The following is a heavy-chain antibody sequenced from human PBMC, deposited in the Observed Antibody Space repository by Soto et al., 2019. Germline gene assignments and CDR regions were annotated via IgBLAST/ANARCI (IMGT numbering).Heavy chain of an antibody. CDR2: IYYRGST. Sequence: PSETLSLTCAVYGGSVNGYYWNWIRQPPGKGLEWIGYIYYRGSTNYNPSLKSRVTISVDTSKNQFSLKLSSVTAADTAVYYCARVWVYSSGWYVDYWGQGTLVTVSS. CDR3: ARVWVYSSGWYVDY. D-gene: IGHD6-19*01. CDR1: GGSVNGYY. V-gene: IGHV4-59*02. J-gene: IGHJ4*02.